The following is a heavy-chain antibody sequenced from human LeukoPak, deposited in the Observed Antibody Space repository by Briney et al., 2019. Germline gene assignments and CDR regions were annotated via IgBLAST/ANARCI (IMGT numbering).Heavy chain of an antibody. D-gene: IGHD4/OR15-4a*01. V-gene: IGHV3-23*01. Sequence: GGSLRLSCAASGFTFSSYAMNWVRQAPGKGLEWVSISGSGGDTYCADSVKGRFTISRDNSKNTLYLQMNSLRAEDTAVYYCAKARGATYGTYYFDYWGQGTLVTVSS. CDR2: SGSGGDT. J-gene: IGHJ4*02. CDR3: AKARGATYGTYYFDY. CDR1: GFTFSSYA.